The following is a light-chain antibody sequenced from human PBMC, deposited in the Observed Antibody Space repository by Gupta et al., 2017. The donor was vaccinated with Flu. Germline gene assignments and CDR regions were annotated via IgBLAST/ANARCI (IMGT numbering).Light chain of an antibody. Sequence: PTSLSASVGDRITITCRASQSVATSLNWYQHKPGRAPRLLIYCSSNLQSGVSGAFSGTGSGTDFTLTISRLQPEDFATYYCQQTDSPPWTFGQGTKVDIK. CDR3: QQTDSPPWT. CDR2: CSS. J-gene: IGKJ1*01. V-gene: IGKV1-39*01. CDR1: QSVATS.